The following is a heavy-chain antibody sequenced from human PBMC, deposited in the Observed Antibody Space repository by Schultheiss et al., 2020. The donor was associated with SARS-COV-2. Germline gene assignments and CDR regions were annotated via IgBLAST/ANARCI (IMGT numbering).Heavy chain of an antibody. CDR2: IYTSGST. V-gene: IGHV4-4*07. CDR3: ARDWGGSGSYYLAY. Sequence: SQTLSLTCTVSGGSISSYYWSWIRQPAGKGLEWIGRIYTSGSTNYNPSLKSRVTMSVDTSKNQFSLKLSSVTAADTAVYYCARDWGGSGSYYLAYWGQGTLVTVSS. D-gene: IGHD3-10*01. J-gene: IGHJ4*02. CDR1: GGSISSYY.